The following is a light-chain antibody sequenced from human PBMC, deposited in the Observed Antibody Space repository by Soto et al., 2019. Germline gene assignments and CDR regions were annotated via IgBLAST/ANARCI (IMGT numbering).Light chain of an antibody. V-gene: IGLV1-40*01. CDR1: ASNIGAGYD. CDR3: ATWDLTLSAGVL. Sequence: QSVLTQPPSVSGAPGQRVTISCIGSASNIGAGYDVHWYQHVPGRAPNLLIFGSNNRPSGIPDRFSASKSGTSATLDITGLQPADEADYYCATWDLTLSAGVLFGGGTKVTVL. CDR2: GSN. J-gene: IGLJ2*01.